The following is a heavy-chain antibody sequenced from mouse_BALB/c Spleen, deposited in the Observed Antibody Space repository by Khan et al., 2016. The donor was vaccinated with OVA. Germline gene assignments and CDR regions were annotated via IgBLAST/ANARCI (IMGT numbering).Heavy chain of an antibody. J-gene: IGHJ3*01. V-gene: IGHV14-3*02. CDR1: GFNIKDTY. D-gene: IGHD2-1*01. CDR2: IDPPNDDS. Sequence: VQLQQPGAELVKPGASVKLSCSASGFNIKDTYIHWVKQRPEQGLEWIGRIDPPNDDSKYGPKFQDQATLTADTSSNTAYLQLSSLTSEDNAVYYCATHYGNPFAYWGQGTLVSVSA. CDR3: ATHYGNPFAY.